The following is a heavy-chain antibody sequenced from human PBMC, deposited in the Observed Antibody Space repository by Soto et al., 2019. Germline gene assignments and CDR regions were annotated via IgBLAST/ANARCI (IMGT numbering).Heavy chain of an antibody. J-gene: IGHJ4*02. CDR2: IYYSGST. CDR1: GGSISSYY. Sequence: SETMSLTCTVAGGSISSYYWSWIRQPPGKGLEWIGYIYYSGSTNYNPSLKSRVTISVDTSKNQFSLKLSSVTAADTAVYYYARLGYSSSWYYFDYWGQGTLVTVSS. V-gene: IGHV4-59*01. CDR3: ARLGYSSSWYYFDY. D-gene: IGHD6-13*01.